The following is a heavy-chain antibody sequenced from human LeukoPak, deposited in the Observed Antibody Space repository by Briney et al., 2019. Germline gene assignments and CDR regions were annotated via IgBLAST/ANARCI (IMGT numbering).Heavy chain of an antibody. V-gene: IGHV1-46*01. CDR2: INPSGGST. J-gene: IGHJ4*02. CDR1: GYTFTSYY. CDR3: ARDQNSYYDSSGYLDY. Sequence: ASVKVSCKASGYTFTSYYMHWVRQAPGQGLEWMGIINPSGGSTSYAQKFQGRVTMTRDTSTSTVYMELSSLRSEDSAVYYCARDQNSYYDSSGYLDYWGQGTLVTVSS. D-gene: IGHD3-22*01.